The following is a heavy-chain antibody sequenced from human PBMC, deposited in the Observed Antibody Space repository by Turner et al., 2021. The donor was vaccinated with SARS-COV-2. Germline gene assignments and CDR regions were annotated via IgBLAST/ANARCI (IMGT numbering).Heavy chain of an antibody. J-gene: IGHJ4*02. V-gene: IGHV3-53*02. CDR2: IYSGGST. CDR3: ARGPHPRGFDY. D-gene: IGHD3-10*01. CDR1: GFTVSSNY. Sequence: EVQLVETGGGLIQPGGSLRLSCAASGFTVSSNYMSWVRQDQGEGLECVSVIYSGGSTYYADSVKGRFTISRDNSKNTLYLQMNSLRAEDTAVYYCARGPHPRGFDYWGQGTLVTVSS.